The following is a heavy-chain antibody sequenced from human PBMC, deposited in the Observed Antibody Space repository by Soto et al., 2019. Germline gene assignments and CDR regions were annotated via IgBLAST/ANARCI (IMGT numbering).Heavy chain of an antibody. CDR2: ISSDGSST. Sequence: GGSLRLSCAASGFPFRSYWMHWVRQAPGKGLAWVARISSDGSSTSYADSVKGRFTISRDNAKNTLYLQMNSLRAEDTAVYYCARESVTMVRGVIITGHYYYYYYYMDVRGKGTTVTVSS. CDR3: ARESVTMVRGVIITGHYYYYYYYMDV. D-gene: IGHD3-10*01. V-gene: IGHV3-74*01. CDR1: GFPFRSYW. J-gene: IGHJ6*03.